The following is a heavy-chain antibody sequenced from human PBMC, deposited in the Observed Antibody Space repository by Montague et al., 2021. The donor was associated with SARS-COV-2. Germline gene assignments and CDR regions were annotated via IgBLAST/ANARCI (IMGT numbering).Heavy chain of an antibody. J-gene: IGHJ6*02. V-gene: IGHV4-39*01. Sequence: SETLSLTCNVSGGSIKSNSNYWGWIRQPPGKGLEWIGSPYNTGSTYYNPSLKSRVTISADSSKNQFSLRLSSVTAADTAVYYCASLGWWFGTGSDYCYYGTDVWGQGTTVTVSS. D-gene: IGHD3-10*01. CDR1: GGSIKSNSNY. CDR2: PYNTGST. CDR3: ASLGWWFGTGSDYCYYGTDV.